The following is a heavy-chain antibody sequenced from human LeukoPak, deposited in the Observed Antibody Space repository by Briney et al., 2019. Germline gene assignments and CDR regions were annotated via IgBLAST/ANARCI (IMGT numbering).Heavy chain of an antibody. D-gene: IGHD3-3*01. J-gene: IGHJ4*02. CDR1: GGTFSSYA. CDR2: IIPIFGTA. CDR3: ANLRFFGPQGDY. Sequence: SVKVSCKASGGTFSSYAISWVRQAPGQGLEWMGGIIPIFGTANYAQKFQGRVTITTDESTSTAYMELSSLRSEDTAVYYCANLRFFGPQGDYWGQGTLVTVSS. V-gene: IGHV1-69*05.